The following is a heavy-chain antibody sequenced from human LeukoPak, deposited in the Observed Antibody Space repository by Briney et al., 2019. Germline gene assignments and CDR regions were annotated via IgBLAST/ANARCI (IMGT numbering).Heavy chain of an antibody. CDR3: ARAGKTAAIRYFDWLVPEFDP. CDR2: ISSSSSTI. J-gene: IGHJ5*02. D-gene: IGHD3-9*01. Sequence: GGSLRLSCAASGFTFSSYSMNWVRQAPGKGLEWVSYISSSSSTIYYADSVKGRFTISRDNAKNSPYLQMNSLRAEDTAVYYCARAGKTAAIRYFDWLVPEFDPWGQGTLVTVSS. CDR1: GFTFSSYS. V-gene: IGHV3-48*01.